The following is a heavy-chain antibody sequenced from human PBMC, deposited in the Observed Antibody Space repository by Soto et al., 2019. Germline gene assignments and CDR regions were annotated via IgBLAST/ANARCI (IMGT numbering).Heavy chain of an antibody. CDR3: AKVYLYCSGGSCYYFDY. CDR2: ISGSGGST. V-gene: IGHV3-23*01. J-gene: IGHJ4*02. Sequence: PGGSLRLSCAASGFTFSSYAMSWVRQAPGKGLEWVSAISGSGGSTYYADSVKGRFTISRDNSKNTLYLQMNSLRAEDTAVYYCAKVYLYCSGGSCYYFDYWGQGTLVTVSS. CDR1: GFTFSSYA. D-gene: IGHD2-15*01.